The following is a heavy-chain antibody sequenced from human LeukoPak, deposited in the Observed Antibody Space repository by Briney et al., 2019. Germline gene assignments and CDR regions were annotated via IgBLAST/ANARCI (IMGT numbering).Heavy chain of an antibody. CDR1: GFTFSSYG. D-gene: IGHD6-19*01. Sequence: PGRSRRLSCAASGFTFSSYGMHWVREAPGKGLEWVAVIWYDGSNKYYADSVKGRFTISRDNSKNTLYLQMNSLRAEDTAVYYCARWIAVAGTYYYGMDVWGKGTTVTVSS. V-gene: IGHV3-33*01. CDR3: ARWIAVAGTYYYGMDV. J-gene: IGHJ6*04. CDR2: IWYDGSNK.